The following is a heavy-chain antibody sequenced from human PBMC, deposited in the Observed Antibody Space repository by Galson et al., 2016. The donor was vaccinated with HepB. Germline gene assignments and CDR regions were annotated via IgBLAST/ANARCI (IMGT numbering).Heavy chain of an antibody. CDR3: AKDHGGYSGFDY. V-gene: IGHV3-21*04. J-gene: IGHJ4*02. Sequence: SLRLSCAASGFTFSSYSMNWVRQAPGKGLEWVSSISSTSTYIYYADSVQGRFTISRDNRKNSLYLQMNSLRTEDTALYYCAKDHGGYSGFDYWGQGTLVTVSS. CDR1: GFTFSSYS. CDR2: ISSTSTYI. D-gene: IGHD4-23*01.